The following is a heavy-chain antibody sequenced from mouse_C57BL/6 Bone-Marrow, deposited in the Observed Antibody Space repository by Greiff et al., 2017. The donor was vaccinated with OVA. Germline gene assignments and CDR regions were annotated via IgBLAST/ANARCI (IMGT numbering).Heavy chain of an antibody. D-gene: IGHD3-2*02. CDR2: ISSGGSYP. Sequence: EVKLQESGGDLVKPGGSLKLSCAASGFTFSSYGMSWVRQTPDKRLEWVATISSGGSYPYYPDSVKGRFTISRDNAKNTLYLQMSSLKSEDTAMYYCARRQRRLRAMDYWGQGTSVTVSS. J-gene: IGHJ4*01. CDR1: GFTFSSYG. V-gene: IGHV5-6*02. CDR3: ARRQRRLRAMDY.